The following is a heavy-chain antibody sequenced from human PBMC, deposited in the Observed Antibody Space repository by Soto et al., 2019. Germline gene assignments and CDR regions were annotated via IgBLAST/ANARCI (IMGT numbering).Heavy chain of an antibody. CDR3: ARSKIPNSGSYFDY. CDR1: GGSISSRNYY. Sequence: TSETLSLTCTVSGGSISSRNYYWVWIRHPPGKGLEWIGSIFYSGSTYYNPSLKSRVTISGDTSKNQLSLNLNSVTAADTAVYYCARSKIPNSGSYFDYWGQGTLVTVSS. V-gene: IGHV4-39*01. J-gene: IGHJ4*02. CDR2: IFYSGST. D-gene: IGHD1-26*01.